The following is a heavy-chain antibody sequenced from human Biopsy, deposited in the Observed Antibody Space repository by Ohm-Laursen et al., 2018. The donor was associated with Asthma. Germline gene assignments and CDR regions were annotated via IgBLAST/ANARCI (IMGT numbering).Heavy chain of an antibody. CDR3: AKRRGYSGHDNDY. CDR2: IYSGGTS. V-gene: IGHV3-53*05. Sequence: GSLRLSCAASGFTVSRDHMFWVRQAPGKGLEWVSVIYSGGTSDTADSVRGRFTISRDNSKNTLYLQMNSLRTEDTAVYYCAKRRGYSGHDNDYWGQGTLVTVSS. J-gene: IGHJ4*02. CDR1: GFTVSRDH. D-gene: IGHD5-12*01.